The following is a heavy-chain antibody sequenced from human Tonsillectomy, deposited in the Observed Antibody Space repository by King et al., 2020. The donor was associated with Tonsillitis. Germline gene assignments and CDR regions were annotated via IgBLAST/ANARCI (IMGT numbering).Heavy chain of an antibody. CDR1: GDSISTSDYF. CDR3: ARRKYDILTGSFDP. V-gene: IGHV4-39*01. J-gene: IGHJ5*02. Sequence: QLQESGPGLVKPSETLSLTCTVSGDSISTSDYFWGWIRQPPGKGLEWIGSFYYSGNTYYNLSFKSRVTISVDMSKNQFSLKLSSVTAADTAVYYCARRKYDILTGSFDPWGQGTLVSVSS. CDR2: FYYSGNT. D-gene: IGHD3-9*01.